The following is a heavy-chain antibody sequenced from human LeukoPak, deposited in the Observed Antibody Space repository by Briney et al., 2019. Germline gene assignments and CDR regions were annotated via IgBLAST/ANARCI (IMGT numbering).Heavy chain of an antibody. Sequence: GGSLRLSCAASGFTFSSYATSWVRQAPGKGLEWVSAISGSGGSTYYADSVKGRFTISRDNSKNTLYLQMNSLRAEDTAVYYCAEVSAMVFTFDYWGQGTLVTVSS. CDR1: GFTFSSYA. CDR3: AEVSAMVFTFDY. D-gene: IGHD5-18*01. J-gene: IGHJ4*02. V-gene: IGHV3-23*01. CDR2: ISGSGGST.